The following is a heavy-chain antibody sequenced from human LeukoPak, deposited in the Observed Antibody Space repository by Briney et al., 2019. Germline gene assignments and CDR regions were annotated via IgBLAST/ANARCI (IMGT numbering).Heavy chain of an antibody. V-gene: IGHV3-73*01. CDR2: IRSKANSYAT. J-gene: IGHJ4*02. CDR3: TSRKALGYCSGGSCQDY. CDR1: GFTFSGSA. Sequence: GGSLRLSCAASGFTFSGSAMHWVRQASGKGLEWVGRIRSKANSYATAYAASVKGRFTISRDDSKNTAYLQMNSLKTEDTAVYYCTSRKALGYCSGGSCQDYWGQGTLVIGAS. D-gene: IGHD2-15*01.